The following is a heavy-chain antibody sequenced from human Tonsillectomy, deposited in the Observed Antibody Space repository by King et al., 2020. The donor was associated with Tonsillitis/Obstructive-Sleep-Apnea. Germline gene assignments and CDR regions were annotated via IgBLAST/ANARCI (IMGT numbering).Heavy chain of an antibody. CDR1: GGSFSGYY. CDR2: INHSGCT. Sequence: VQLQQWGAGLLKPSETLSLTCAVYGGSFSGYYWSWIRQPPGKGLVWIGEINHSGCTNYNPSLKSRVTISVDTSKNQFSLKLSSVTAADTAVYYCARGEGTVTTSGYYYYYMDVWGKGTTVTVSS. CDR3: ARGEGTVTTSGYYYYYMDV. D-gene: IGHD4-11*01. V-gene: IGHV4-34*01. J-gene: IGHJ6*03.